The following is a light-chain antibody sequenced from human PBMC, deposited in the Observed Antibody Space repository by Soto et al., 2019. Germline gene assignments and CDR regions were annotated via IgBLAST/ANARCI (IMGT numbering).Light chain of an antibody. Sequence: QSVLTQPPSASGTPGQRVTIYCSGSSSNIGSNYVYWYQQLPGTAPKLLIYRNDQRPSGGPDRFSGSKSGTSASLAISGLRSEDEADYYSAAWDGSLSGWVFGGGPKLTFL. CDR3: AAWDGSLSGWV. CDR2: RND. CDR1: SSNIGSNY. J-gene: IGLJ3*02. V-gene: IGLV1-47*01.